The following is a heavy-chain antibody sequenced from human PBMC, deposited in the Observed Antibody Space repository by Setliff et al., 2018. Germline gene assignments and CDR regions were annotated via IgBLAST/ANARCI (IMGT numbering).Heavy chain of an antibody. CDR1: GFTFSSHA. CDR2: TGNT. J-gene: IGHJ6*03. CDR3: ARARGSSWLFYYMDV. D-gene: IGHD6-13*01. Sequence: GGSVRLSCAASGFTFSSHALSWVRQAPGKGLEWISTTGNTFYADSVKGRFTISRDNSKNSLYLQMNSLRAEDTAVYYCARARGSSWLFYYMDVWGKGTTVTVSS. V-gene: IGHV3-23*01.